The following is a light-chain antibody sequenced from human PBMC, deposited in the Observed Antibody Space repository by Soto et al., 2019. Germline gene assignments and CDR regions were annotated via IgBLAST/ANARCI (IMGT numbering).Light chain of an antibody. J-gene: IGKJ1*01. Sequence: IVLTQSTATLSSFPGDKVARSYRASQYINTRLAWYQHRPGQSPRLLIYQTSLRAAGIPARFSASGSGTDFTLTISDVQPEDFALYYCHQRQSWPRTFGQGTKVDI. CDR3: HQRQSWPRT. CDR1: QYINTR. CDR2: QTS. V-gene: IGKV3-11*01.